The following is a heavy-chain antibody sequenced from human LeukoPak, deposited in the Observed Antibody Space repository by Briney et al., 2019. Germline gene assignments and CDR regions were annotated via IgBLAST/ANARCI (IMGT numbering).Heavy chain of an antibody. Sequence: PGGSLRLSCAASGFTFSSYGMHWVRQAPGKGLEWVAVISYDGSNKYYADPVKGRFTISRDNSKNTLYLQMNSLRAEDTAVHYCAKDMYSSSWYYFDYWGQGTLVTVSS. D-gene: IGHD6-13*01. CDR3: AKDMYSSSWYYFDY. V-gene: IGHV3-30*18. CDR1: GFTFSSYG. CDR2: ISYDGSNK. J-gene: IGHJ4*02.